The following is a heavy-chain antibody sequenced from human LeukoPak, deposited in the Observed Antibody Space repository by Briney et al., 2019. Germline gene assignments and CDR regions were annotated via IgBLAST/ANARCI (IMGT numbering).Heavy chain of an antibody. CDR3: ARGGTAGLAD. Sequence: SETLPLTCTVSGGSMSSYYWTWIRQPPGKGLEWIAYIYSTGNTNSNPSLKSRVAISVDTSKNQFSLNLSSVTAADTAVYYCARGGTAGLADWGLGTLVTVSS. J-gene: IGHJ4*02. CDR2: IYSTGNT. V-gene: IGHV4-59*01. CDR1: GGSMSSYY. D-gene: IGHD1-14*01.